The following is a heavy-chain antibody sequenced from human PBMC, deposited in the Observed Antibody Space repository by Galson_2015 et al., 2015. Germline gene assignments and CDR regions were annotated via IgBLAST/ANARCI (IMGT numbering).Heavy chain of an antibody. CDR1: GDSVSTNSAA. J-gene: IGHJ4*02. CDR2: TYYRSKWYH. CDR3: ARDGSGSSGWSFFDY. V-gene: IGHV6-1*01. Sequence: CAISGDSVSTNSAAWYWIRQSPSRGLGWLGRTYYRSKWYHDYAPSVKSRITIDPDTSKNHFSLQLNSVTPEDTAVYYCARDGSGSSGWSFFDYWGQGTLVTVSS. D-gene: IGHD6-19*01.